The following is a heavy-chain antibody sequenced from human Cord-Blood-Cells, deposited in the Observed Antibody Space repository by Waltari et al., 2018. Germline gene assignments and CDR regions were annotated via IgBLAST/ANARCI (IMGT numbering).Heavy chain of an antibody. Sequence: EVQLVESGGGLVKPGGSLRLSCAASGFTFSNAWMSWVRQAPGKGLGWVGRIKSKTDGWTTDDAAPVKGRFTISRDDSKNTLYLQMNSLKTEDTAVYYCTTFSGYFDYWGQGTLVTVSS. J-gene: IGHJ4*02. CDR2: IKSKTDGWTT. D-gene: IGHD3-10*01. CDR1: GFTFSNAW. CDR3: TTFSGYFDY. V-gene: IGHV3-15*01.